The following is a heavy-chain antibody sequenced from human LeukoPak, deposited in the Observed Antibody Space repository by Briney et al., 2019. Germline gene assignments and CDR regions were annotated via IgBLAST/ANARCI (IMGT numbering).Heavy chain of an antibody. Sequence: ASVKVSCKASGYTFVTYGINWVRQAPGQGLEWMGWINPNTGNPMYAQGFTGRFVFSLDTSVSTAYLQISSLKAEDTAVYYCARPSGTIFGVVTPFDYWGQGTLVTVSS. CDR1: GYTFVTYG. V-gene: IGHV7-4-1*02. J-gene: IGHJ4*02. CDR2: INPNTGNP. CDR3: ARPSGTIFGVVTPFDY. D-gene: IGHD3-3*01.